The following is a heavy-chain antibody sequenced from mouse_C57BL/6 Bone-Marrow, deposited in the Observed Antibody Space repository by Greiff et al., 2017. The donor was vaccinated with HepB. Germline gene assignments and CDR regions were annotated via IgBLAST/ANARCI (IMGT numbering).Heavy chain of an antibody. V-gene: IGHV1-42*01. J-gene: IGHJ2*01. D-gene: IGHD1-1*01. CDR2: INPSTGGT. Sequence: EVMLVESGPELVKPGASVKISCKASGYSFTGYYMNWVKQSPEKSLEWIGEINPSTGGTTYNQKFKAKATLTVDKSSSTAYMQLKSLTSEDSAVYYCARYYGSSYYYWGKGTTLTVSS. CDR3: ARYYGSSYYY. CDR1: GYSFTGYY.